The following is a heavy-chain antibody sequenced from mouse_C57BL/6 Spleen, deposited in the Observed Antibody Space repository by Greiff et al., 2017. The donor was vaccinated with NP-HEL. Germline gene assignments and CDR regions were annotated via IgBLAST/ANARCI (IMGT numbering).Heavy chain of an antibody. CDR1: GFTFSSYA. J-gene: IGHJ3*01. V-gene: IGHV5-9-1*02. CDR2: ISSGGDYI. CDR3: TRDRYYYGSSLLAD. Sequence: DVQLVESGEGLVKPGGSLKLSCAASGFTFSSYAMSWVRQTPEKRLEWVAYISSGGDYIYYADTVKGRFTISRDNARNTLYLQMSSLKSEDTAMYYCTRDRYYYGSSLLADWGQGTLVTVSA. D-gene: IGHD1-1*01.